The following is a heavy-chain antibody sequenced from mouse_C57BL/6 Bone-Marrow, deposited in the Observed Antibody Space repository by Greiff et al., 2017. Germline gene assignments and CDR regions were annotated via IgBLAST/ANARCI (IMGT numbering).Heavy chain of an antibody. V-gene: IGHV1-55*01. D-gene: IGHD3-3*01. Sequence: QVQLQQPGAELVKPGASVKMSCKSSGYTFTSYWITWVKQRPGQGLEWIGDIHPGSGSTNYNEKFKSKATLTVDTSSSTAYMQLSSLTSEDSAVYYCAREGTSYWGQGTLVTVSA. J-gene: IGHJ3*01. CDR2: IHPGSGST. CDR3: AREGTSY. CDR1: GYTFTSYW.